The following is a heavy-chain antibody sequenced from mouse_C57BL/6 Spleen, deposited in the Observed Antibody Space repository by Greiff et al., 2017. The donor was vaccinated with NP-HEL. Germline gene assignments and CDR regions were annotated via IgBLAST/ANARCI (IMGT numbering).Heavy chain of an antibody. CDR2: ISSGSSTI. CDR1: GFTFSDYG. D-gene: IGHD1-1*01. V-gene: IGHV5-17*01. Sequence: EVNVVESGGGLVKPGGSLKLSCAASGFTFSDYGMHWVRQAPEKGLEWVAYISSGSSTIYYADTVKGRYTISRDNAKNTLFLQMTRLRSEDTAMYYCARGGSGSSYWYFDVWGTGTTVTVSS. J-gene: IGHJ1*03. CDR3: ARGGSGSSYWYFDV.